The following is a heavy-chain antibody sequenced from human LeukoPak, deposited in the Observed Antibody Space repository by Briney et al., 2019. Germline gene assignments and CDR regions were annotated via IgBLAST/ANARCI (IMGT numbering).Heavy chain of an antibody. CDR3: ARDHYGASCPDY. CDR2: INPNSGGT. Sequence: ASVTVSCKASGYTFTGYYMHWVRQAPGQGLEWMGWINPNSGGTNYAQKFQGRVTMTRDTSISTAYMELSRLRSDDTAVYYCARDHYGASCPDYWGQGTLVTVSS. J-gene: IGHJ4*02. D-gene: IGHD4-17*01. CDR1: GYTFTGYY. V-gene: IGHV1-2*02.